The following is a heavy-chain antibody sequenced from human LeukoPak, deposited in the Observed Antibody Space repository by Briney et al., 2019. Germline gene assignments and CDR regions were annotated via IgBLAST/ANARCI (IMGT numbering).Heavy chain of an antibody. CDR1: GGSISSGGYS. J-gene: IGHJ4*02. D-gene: IGHD4-23*01. CDR2: IYHSGST. Sequence: PSQTLSLTCAVSGGSISSGGYSWSWIRQPPGKGLECIGYIYHSGSTYYNPSLKSRVTISVDRSKNQFSLKLSSVTAADTAVYYCATRLTTVVNSGFDYWGQGTLVTVSS. CDR3: ATRLTTVVNSGFDY. V-gene: IGHV4-30-2*01.